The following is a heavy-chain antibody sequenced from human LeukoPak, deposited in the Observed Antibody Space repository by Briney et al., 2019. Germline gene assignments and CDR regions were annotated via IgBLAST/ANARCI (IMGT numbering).Heavy chain of an antibody. CDR2: IKQDGSEK. J-gene: IGHJ3*02. CDR3: ARDGYSSGWYVGDAFDI. D-gene: IGHD6-19*01. Sequence: ETLSLTCTVSGGSISSSSYYWGWIRQPPGKGLEWVANIKQDGSEKYYVDSVKGRFTISRDNAKNSLYLQMNSLRAEDTAVYYCARDGYSSGWYVGDAFDIWGQGTMVTVSS. V-gene: IGHV3-7*01. CDR1: GGSISSSSYY.